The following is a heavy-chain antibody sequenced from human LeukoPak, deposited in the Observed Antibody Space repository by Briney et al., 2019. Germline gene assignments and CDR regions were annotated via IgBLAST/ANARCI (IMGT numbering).Heavy chain of an antibody. CDR2: IYYSGTT. CDR1: GGSISSGGNF. Sequence: PSETLSLTGTVSGGSISSGGNFWSWIRQRPGTGLEWIGFIYYSGTTYSNPSLKSRVAISADTSKNEFSLKLNSLTAADTAVYYCARGGSGSYYSVYYAVDVWGQGTTVTVSS. V-gene: IGHV4-31*03. J-gene: IGHJ6*02. D-gene: IGHD1-26*01. CDR3: ARGGSGSYYSVYYAVDV.